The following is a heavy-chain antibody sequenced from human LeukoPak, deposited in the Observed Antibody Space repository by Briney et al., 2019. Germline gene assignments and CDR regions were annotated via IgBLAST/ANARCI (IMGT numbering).Heavy chain of an antibody. V-gene: IGHV3-20*04. D-gene: IGHD6-13*01. J-gene: IGHJ4*02. CDR1: GFRFVDYG. CDR3: ARDRMGTSYSVSHFDS. CDR2: INWNGGIT. Sequence: GGSLRLSCATSGFRFVDYGLSWVRQAPGKGLEWLSAINWNGGITEYADSVKGRFTISRDNAKNSLYLQMDSLRAEDTAFYYCARDRMGTSYSVSHFDSWGQGTLVTVSS.